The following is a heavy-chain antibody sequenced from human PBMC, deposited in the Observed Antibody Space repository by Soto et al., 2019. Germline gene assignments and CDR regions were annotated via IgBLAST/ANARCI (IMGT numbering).Heavy chain of an antibody. CDR3: ARDPGGYNNAPGYYFDY. CDR1: GFTISSYC. V-gene: IGHV3-74*01. D-gene: IGHD5-18*01. J-gene: IGHJ4*02. CDR2: IYSDGSST. Sequence: PGGSLRLSWAASGFTISSYCMHWVRQAPGKGLVWVSRIYSDGSSTTYADSVKGRFTISRDNAKNTLYLQMNSLRAEDTAVYYCARDPGGYNNAPGYYFDYWGQGTLVTVSS.